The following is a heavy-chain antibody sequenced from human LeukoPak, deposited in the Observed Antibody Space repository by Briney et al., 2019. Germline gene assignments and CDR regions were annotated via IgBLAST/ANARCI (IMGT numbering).Heavy chain of an antibody. CDR2: IYYSGST. D-gene: IGHD6-19*01. V-gene: IGHV4-59*01. J-gene: IGHJ4*02. Sequence: PSETLSLTRTVSGGSISSYYWSWIRQPPGKGLEWIGYIYYSGSTNYNPSLKSRVTISVDTSKNQFSLKLSSVTAADTAVYYCASISSGWYYFDYWGQGTLVTVSS. CDR1: GGSISSYY. CDR3: ASISSGWYYFDY.